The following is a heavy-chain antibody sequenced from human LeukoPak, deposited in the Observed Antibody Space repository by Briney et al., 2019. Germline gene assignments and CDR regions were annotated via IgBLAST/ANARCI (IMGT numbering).Heavy chain of an antibody. CDR3: ARDRSGSYPY. D-gene: IGHD1-26*01. V-gene: IGHV3-48*03. J-gene: IGHJ4*02. CDR2: ISSSGSTI. Sequence: PGGSLRLSCAASGFTFSSYEMNWVRQAPGKGLEWVSYISSSGSTIYYADSVKGRFTISRDNAKNSLYLQMNSLRAEDTAVYYCARDRSGSYPYWGQGTLVTVSS. CDR1: GFTFSSYE.